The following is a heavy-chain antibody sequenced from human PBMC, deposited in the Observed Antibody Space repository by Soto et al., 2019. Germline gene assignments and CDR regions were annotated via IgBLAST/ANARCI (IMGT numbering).Heavy chain of an antibody. CDR3: AASQQFDY. D-gene: IGHD6-13*01. Sequence: QVQLVQSGAEVKKPGASVKVSCKASGYTFTSYGINWVRQAPGQGLEWMGWINTYDGNTNHAQKFQGRVTMTTDTSTSTAYVDLRNLSSDDTAVYYCAASQQFDYWGQGTLVTVSS. J-gene: IGHJ4*02. V-gene: IGHV1-18*01. CDR2: INTYDGNT. CDR1: GYTFTSYG.